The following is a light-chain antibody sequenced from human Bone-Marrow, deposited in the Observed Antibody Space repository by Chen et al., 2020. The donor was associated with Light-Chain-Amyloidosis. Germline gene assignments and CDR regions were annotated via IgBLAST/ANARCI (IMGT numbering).Light chain of an antibody. J-gene: IGLJ1*01. CDR1: SRNVEDYSL. CDR2: EGI. V-gene: IGLV2-23*01. Sequence: QSALTHPASVSGSPGQAITIPCTGTSRNVEDYSLVSWYQPHPGKAPKLILYEGIQRPSGVSSRFSGSMSGNTASLTISGLQTEDEADYFCYTYAGSATFVFGSATTVTVL. CDR3: YTYAGSATFV.